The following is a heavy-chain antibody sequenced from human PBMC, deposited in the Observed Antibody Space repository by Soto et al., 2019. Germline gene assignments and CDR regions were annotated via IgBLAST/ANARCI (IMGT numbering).Heavy chain of an antibody. Sequence: QVQLVQSGAEVKKPGASVKVSCKASGYTFTSYGISWVRQAPGQGLEWMGWISAYSGSTNYAQKLQGRVTMTTDTSSSTSYMELRSLRSDDTAVYYCARSIAAAVDSDYWGQGTLVTVSS. CDR3: ARSIAAAVDSDY. D-gene: IGHD6-13*01. CDR1: GYTFTSYG. J-gene: IGHJ4*02. V-gene: IGHV1-18*01. CDR2: ISAYSGST.